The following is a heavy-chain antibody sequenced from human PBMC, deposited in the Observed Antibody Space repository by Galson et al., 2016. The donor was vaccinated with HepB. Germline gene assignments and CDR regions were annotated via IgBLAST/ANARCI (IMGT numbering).Heavy chain of an antibody. CDR2: INHSGST. D-gene: IGHD5-24*01. J-gene: IGHJ6*02. CDR3: ARSGYNYYYYYGMDV. V-gene: IGHV4-34*01. Sequence: LSWVRQAPGKGLEWIGEINHSGSTNYNPSLKSRVTISVDTSKNQFSLKLSSVTAADTAVYYCARSGYNYYYYYGMDVGGQGTTVTGS.